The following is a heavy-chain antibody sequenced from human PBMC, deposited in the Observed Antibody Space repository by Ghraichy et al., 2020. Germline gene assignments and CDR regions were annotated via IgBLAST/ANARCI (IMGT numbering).Heavy chain of an antibody. CDR2: INPNSGGT. CDR1: GYTFTGYY. CDR3: ARDTIGDNTPWFDP. J-gene: IGHJ5*02. V-gene: IGHV1-2*02. D-gene: IGHD3-9*01. Sequence: ASVKVSCKASGYTFTGYYIHWVRQAPGQGLEWMGWINPNSGGTNYAQKFQGRVTMTRDTSISTAYMELSRLRSDDTAVYYCARDTIGDNTPWFDPWGQGTLVTVSS.